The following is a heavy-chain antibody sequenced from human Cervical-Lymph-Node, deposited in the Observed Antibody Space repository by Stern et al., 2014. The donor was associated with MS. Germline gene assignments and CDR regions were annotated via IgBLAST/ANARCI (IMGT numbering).Heavy chain of an antibody. D-gene: IGHD5-12*01. V-gene: IGHV1-69*01. J-gene: IGHJ4*02. CDR2: IIPIFGPA. CDR3: ARLGSGYDSSYLDF. CDR1: GGTFSTER. Sequence: VQLVPSGSVAKKPGSSVKVSCKVSGGTFSTERISWVRQAPGQGLEWMGYIIPIFGPADYARQFQDRVTIIADESTSEVHMELSSLRSEDTGVYYCARLGSGYDSSYLDFWGQGSLVTVSS.